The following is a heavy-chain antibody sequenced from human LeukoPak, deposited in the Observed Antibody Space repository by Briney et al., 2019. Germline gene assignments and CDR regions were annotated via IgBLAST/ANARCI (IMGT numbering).Heavy chain of an antibody. D-gene: IGHD2-15*01. CDR3: ARADCSGGRCHGPYCYYMDV. CDR2: IYHSGST. CDR1: GYSISTGYY. Sequence: SETLSLTCAVSGYSISTGYYWGWIRQPPGKGLEWIGSIYHSGSTYYNPSLKSRVTISVDTSKNQFSLKLSSVTAADTAVHYCARADCSGGRCHGPYCYYMDVWGKGTTVTVSS. J-gene: IGHJ6*03. V-gene: IGHV4-38-2*01.